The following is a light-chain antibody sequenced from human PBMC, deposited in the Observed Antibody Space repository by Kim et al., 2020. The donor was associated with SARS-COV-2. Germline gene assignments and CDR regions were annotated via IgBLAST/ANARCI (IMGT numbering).Light chain of an antibody. V-gene: IGLV4-60*03. CDR2: VEGSGSY. J-gene: IGLJ3*02. CDR1: SGHSNNI. Sequence: QPVLTQSSSATASPGSSVKLTCTLSSGHSNNIIAWHQQQPGKAPRYLMKVEGSGSYNKGSGVPDRFSGSSSGADRYLTISNLQSEDEADYYCETSDTNTLVFGGGTQLTVL. CDR3: ETSDTNTLV.